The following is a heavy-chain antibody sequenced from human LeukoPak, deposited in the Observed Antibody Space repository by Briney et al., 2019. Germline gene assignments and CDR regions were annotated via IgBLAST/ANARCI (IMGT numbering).Heavy chain of an antibody. Sequence: PSQTLSLTCTVSGVSISSGGYYWSWIRQHPGKGLEWIGSIYYSGSTNYNPSLQGRVTISLDTSRNQFSLKLSSVTAADTAVYYCASGDNDPLFDYWGQGTLVTVSS. CDR3: ASGDNDPLFDY. CDR1: GVSISSGGYY. D-gene: IGHD1-1*01. J-gene: IGHJ4*02. V-gene: IGHV4-31*03. CDR2: IYYSGST.